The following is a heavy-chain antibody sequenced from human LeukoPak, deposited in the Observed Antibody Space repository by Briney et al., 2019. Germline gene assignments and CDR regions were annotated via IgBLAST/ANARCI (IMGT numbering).Heavy chain of an antibody. V-gene: IGHV1-8*01. CDR1: GYTLTSYD. CDR2: MNPNSGNT. D-gene: IGHD3-10*01. J-gene: IGHJ4*02. CDR3: ARGRRPPILLWFGEFTYYFDY. Sequence: ASVKVSRMASGYTLTSYDINWVRQATRQGIEWMGWMNPNSGNTGYAQKFQGRVTMTRNTSISKAYMQLSSLRSEDTAVYYCARGRRPPILLWFGEFTYYFDYWGQGTLVTVSS.